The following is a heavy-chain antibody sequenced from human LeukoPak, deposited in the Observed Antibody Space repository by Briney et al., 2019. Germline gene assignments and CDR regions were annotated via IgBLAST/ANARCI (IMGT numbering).Heavy chain of an antibody. V-gene: IGHV3-66*04. Sequence: GGSLRLSCAASGFTVSSNYMSWVRQAPGKGLEWVSVIYSGGSTYYADSVKGRFTISRDNSKNTPYLQMNSLRAEDTAVYYCARHYYGTGSYFVWGQGTLVTVSS. CDR1: GFTVSSNY. CDR3: ARHYYGTGSYFV. J-gene: IGHJ4*02. CDR2: IYSGGST. D-gene: IGHD3-10*01.